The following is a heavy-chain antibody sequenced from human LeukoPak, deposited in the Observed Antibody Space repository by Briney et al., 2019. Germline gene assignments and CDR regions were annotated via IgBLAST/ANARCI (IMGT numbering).Heavy chain of an antibody. CDR2: FDPEDGET. Sequence: ASVKVSCTVSGYTLTELSMHWVRQAPGKGREGMGGFDPEDGETIYAQKFQGRVTMTEDTSTDTAYMELSSLTSEDTAVYYCAIRRVEMATISFDYWGQGTLVTVSS. D-gene: IGHD5-24*01. J-gene: IGHJ4*02. CDR1: GYTLTELS. CDR3: AIRRVEMATISFDY. V-gene: IGHV1-24*01.